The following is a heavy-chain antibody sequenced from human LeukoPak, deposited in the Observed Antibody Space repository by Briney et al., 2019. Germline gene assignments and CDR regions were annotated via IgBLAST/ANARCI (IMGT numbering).Heavy chain of an antibody. Sequence: PGRSLRLPCAASGFTFSSYGMHWVRQAPGKGLEWVAVISYDGSNKYYADSVKGRFTISRDNSKNTLYLQMNSLRAEDTAVYYCAKDGGGDSSGYFLNLYFDYWGQGTLVTVSS. D-gene: IGHD3-22*01. J-gene: IGHJ4*02. CDR2: ISYDGSNK. V-gene: IGHV3-30*18. CDR1: GFTFSSYG. CDR3: AKDGGGDSSGYFLNLYFDY.